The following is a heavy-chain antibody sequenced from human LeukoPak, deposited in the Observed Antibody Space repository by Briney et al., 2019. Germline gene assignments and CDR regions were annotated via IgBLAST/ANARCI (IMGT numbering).Heavy chain of an antibody. V-gene: IGHV4-34*01. J-gene: IGHJ3*02. D-gene: IGHD6-13*01. Sequence: PSETLSLTCAVYGGSFSGYYWRWIRQPPGKGLEWIGEINHSGSTNYNPSLKSRVTISVDTSKNQFSLKLSSVTAAATAVYYCARGMPSSSWYKGKLKDAFDIWGQGTMVTVSS. CDR1: GGSFSGYY. CDR3: ARGMPSSSWYKGKLKDAFDI. CDR2: INHSGST.